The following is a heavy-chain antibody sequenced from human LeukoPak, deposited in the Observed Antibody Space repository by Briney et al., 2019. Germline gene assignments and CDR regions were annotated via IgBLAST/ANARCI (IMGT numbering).Heavy chain of an antibody. CDR1: GGSISSYY. Sequence: SETLSLTCTVSGGSISSYYWSWIRQPAGEGREWIGRIYTRVRTKYNPSLKRRVTMSVDTSKNQFSLKLSSVTAADTAVYYCARDGVAVAGLLNWGQGTLVTVSS. CDR2: IYTRVRT. D-gene: IGHD6-19*01. V-gene: IGHV4-4*07. J-gene: IGHJ4*02. CDR3: ARDGVAVAGLLN.